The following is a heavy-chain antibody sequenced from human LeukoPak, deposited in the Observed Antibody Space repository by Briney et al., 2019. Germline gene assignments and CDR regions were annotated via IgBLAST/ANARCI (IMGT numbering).Heavy chain of an antibody. CDR3: ATSSLTDDY. J-gene: IGHJ4*02. CDR2: VSSSGKT. CDR1: DDSISSRIYY. Sequence: PSQTLSLTCSVSDDSISSRIYYWTWIRQAAGKVLEWIGRVSSSGKTSYNPSPNSRVTMSLDTSKNQFFLNLTSVPAADTAVYYCATSSLTDDYWARGPLVTVSS. V-gene: IGHV4-61*02.